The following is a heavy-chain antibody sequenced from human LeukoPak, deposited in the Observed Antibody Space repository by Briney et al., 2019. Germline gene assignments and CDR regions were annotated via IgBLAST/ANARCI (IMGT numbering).Heavy chain of an antibody. CDR2: ISYDGSNK. CDR3: ARLGMGG. J-gene: IGHJ4*02. CDR1: GFTFSNYG. Sequence: PGGSLRLSCAASGFTFSNYGIHWVRQAPGKGLEWVAVISYDGSNKYYADSVKGRFTISRDNAKNSLYLQMNSLRAEDTAVYYCARLGMGGWGQGTLVTVSS. V-gene: IGHV3-30*03. D-gene: IGHD3-16*01.